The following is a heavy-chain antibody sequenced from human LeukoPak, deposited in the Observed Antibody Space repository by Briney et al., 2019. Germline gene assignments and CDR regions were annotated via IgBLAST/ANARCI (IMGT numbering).Heavy chain of an antibody. D-gene: IGHD4-17*01. CDR1: DYTFTSFG. Sequence: GASVKVSCKASDYTFTSFGVSWVRQAPGQGPEWMGWISAYNDNRHYAQKSQGRVTLTTDTSTSTAYLELRSLRSDDTAVYFCARDYGDNSYFFDYWGRGTLVTVSS. CDR2: ISAYNDNR. CDR3: ARDYGDNSYFFDY. V-gene: IGHV1-18*01. J-gene: IGHJ4*02.